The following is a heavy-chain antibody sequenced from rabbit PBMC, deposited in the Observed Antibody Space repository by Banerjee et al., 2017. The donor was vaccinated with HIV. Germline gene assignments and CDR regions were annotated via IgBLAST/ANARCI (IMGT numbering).Heavy chain of an antibody. Sequence: QSLEESGGDLVKPGASLTLTCKASGFSFSGGYDMCWVRQDPGKGLEWISCINTSSGNTYYASWVNGRFTISLDDAQNTVFLQMTSLTAADTATYFCARDRANGGGLLTLFNLWGPGTLVTV. D-gene: IGHD1-1*01. CDR3: ARDRANGGGLLTLFNL. V-gene: IGHV1S40*01. J-gene: IGHJ4*01. CDR2: INTSSGNT. CDR1: GFSFSGGYD.